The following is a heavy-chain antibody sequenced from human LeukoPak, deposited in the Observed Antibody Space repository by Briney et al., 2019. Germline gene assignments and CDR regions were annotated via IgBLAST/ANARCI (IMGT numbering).Heavy chain of an antibody. CDR3: ARYSGSYYYGSYYFDY. V-gene: IGHV1-18*01. CDR2: ISAYNGNT. D-gene: IGHD1-26*01. Sequence: ASVKVSCKASGYTFTSYGISWVRQAPGQGLEWMGWISAYNGNTNYAQKLQGRVTMTTDTSTSTAYMELRSLRSDDTAVYYCARYSGSYYYGSYYFDYWAREPWSPSPQ. J-gene: IGHJ4*02. CDR1: GYTFTSYG.